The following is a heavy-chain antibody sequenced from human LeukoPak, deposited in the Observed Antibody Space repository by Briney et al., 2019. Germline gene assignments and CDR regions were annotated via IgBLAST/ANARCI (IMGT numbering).Heavy chain of an antibody. CDR1: GFTFSSYG. J-gene: IGHJ4*02. V-gene: IGHV3-30*02. CDR2: IRYDGSNK. Sequence: GGSLRLSCAASGFTFSSYGMHWVRQAPGKGLEWVAFIRYDGSNKYYADSVKGRFTISRDNSKNTLYLQMNSLRAEDTAVYYCVCGGDIVVVPAATNDYWGQGTLVTVSS. CDR3: VCGGDIVVVPAATNDY. D-gene: IGHD2-2*01.